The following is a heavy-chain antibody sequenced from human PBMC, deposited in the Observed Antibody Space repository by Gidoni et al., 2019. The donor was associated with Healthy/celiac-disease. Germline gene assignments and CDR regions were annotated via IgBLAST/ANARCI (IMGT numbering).Heavy chain of an antibody. CDR3: ARDLGTTLAIVATIGFDY. CDR1: GFPFSSYT. V-gene: IGHV3-21*01. CDR2: ISNSSSYI. D-gene: IGHD5-12*01. Sequence: EVQLVESGGGLVKPGGSLRLSCAASGFPFSSYTLNWVRQAPGKGLEWVSSISNSSSYIYYAESVKGRFTISRDNAKNSLYLQMNSLRAEDTAVYYCARDLGTTLAIVATIGFDYWGQGTLVTVSS. J-gene: IGHJ4*02.